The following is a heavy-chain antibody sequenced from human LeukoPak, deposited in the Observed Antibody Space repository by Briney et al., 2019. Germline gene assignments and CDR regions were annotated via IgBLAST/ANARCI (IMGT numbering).Heavy chain of an antibody. CDR3: ARAGEFGVVPAASVGYAFDI. V-gene: IGHV3-21*01. J-gene: IGHJ3*02. CDR2: ISSSSSYI. D-gene: IGHD2-2*01. Sequence: PGGSLRLSCAASGFTFSSYSMNWVRQAPGKGLEWVSSISSSSSYIYYADSVKGRFTISRDNAKNSLYLQVNGLRAEDTAVYYCARAGEFGVVPAASVGYAFDIWGQGTMVTVSS. CDR1: GFTFSSYS.